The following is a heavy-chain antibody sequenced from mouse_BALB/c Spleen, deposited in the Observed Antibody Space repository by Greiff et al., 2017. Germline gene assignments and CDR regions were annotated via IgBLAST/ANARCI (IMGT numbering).Heavy chain of an antibody. CDR2: INPSNGRT. J-gene: IGHJ3*01. V-gene: IGHV1S81*02. CDR3: ARDYRYPWFAY. D-gene: IGHD2-14*01. Sequence: QVQLKQPGAELVKPGASVKLSCKASGYTFTSYWMHWVKQRPGQGLEWIGEINPSNGRTNYNEKFKSKATLTVDKSSSTAYMQLSSLTSEDSAVYYCARDYRYPWFAYWGQGTLVTVSA. CDR1: GYTFTSYW.